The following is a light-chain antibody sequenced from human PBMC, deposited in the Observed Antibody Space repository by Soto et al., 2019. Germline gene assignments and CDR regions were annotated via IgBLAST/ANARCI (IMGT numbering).Light chain of an antibody. CDR3: QQHINWPLT. Sequence: EIVLTQSPATLSLSPGERATLSCRASQTVSSSLACYQQKPGHAPRLLIYEASNSATGIPARFSGSGSGADFTLTISSLEPEDVALYYCQQHINWPLTFGGGTKVEIK. J-gene: IGKJ4*01. CDR1: QTVSSS. CDR2: EAS. V-gene: IGKV3-11*01.